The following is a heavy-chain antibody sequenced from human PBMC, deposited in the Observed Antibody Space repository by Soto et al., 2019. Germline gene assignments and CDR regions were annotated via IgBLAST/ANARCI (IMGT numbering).Heavy chain of an antibody. Sequence: GGSLRLSCAASGFIFSNYAMNWVRQAPGKGLEWVSIISGSSGSTYYADSVEGRFTISRDTSKNTLFLQMNSLRAEDTAVYYCARDPCYGAGPLDFWGQRKLVTVSS. J-gene: IGHJ3*01. CDR1: GFIFSNYA. V-gene: IGHV3-23*01. CDR2: ISGSSGST. CDR3: ARDPCYGAGPLDF. D-gene: IGHD4-17*01.